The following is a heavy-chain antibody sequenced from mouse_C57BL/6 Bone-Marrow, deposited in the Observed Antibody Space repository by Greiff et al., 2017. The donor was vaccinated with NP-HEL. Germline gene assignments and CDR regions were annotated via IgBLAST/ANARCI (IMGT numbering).Heavy chain of an antibody. D-gene: IGHD1-1*01. V-gene: IGHV15-2*01. CDR2: ILASIGST. CDR3: AGAPYDGSSYGCAY. J-gene: IGHJ3*01. CDR1: DSVVFPIAY. Sequence: QVQLQQSGSELRSPGSSVKLSCKDFDSVVFPIAYMSWVRQTPGHGFEWIGGILASIGSTIYGEKFEDKATLDAETLSNTAYLELNSRTSEDSASYYCAGAPYDGSSYGCAYWGQGTLVTVSA.